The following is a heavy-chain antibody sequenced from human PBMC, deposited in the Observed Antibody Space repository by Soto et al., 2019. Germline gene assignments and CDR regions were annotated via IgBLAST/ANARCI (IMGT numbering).Heavy chain of an antibody. D-gene: IGHD2-15*01. CDR2: ISYDGTNQ. CDR3: AGGQYYFDY. CDR1: GFPFSGYG. Sequence: QVQLVESGGGVVQPGRSLRLSCAASGFPFSGYGMHWVRQAPGKGLDWVALISYDGTNQYYADSVKGRFTVSRDNSKNTLYLHISSLRAEDTAVYYCAGGQYYFDYCGQGTLVSVSS. J-gene: IGHJ4*02. V-gene: IGHV3-30*03.